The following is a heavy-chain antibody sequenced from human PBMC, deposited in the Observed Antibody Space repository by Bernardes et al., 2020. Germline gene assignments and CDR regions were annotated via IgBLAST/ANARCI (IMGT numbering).Heavy chain of an antibody. V-gene: IGHV1-18*01. Sequence: ASVKVSCKASGYIFTSYGFSWVRQAPGQGLEWMGWISAYNGNTNYAQNLRGRVTMTTDTSTSTAYMELRSLRSDDTAVYYCARLDDRAYYYMDVWGKGTTVTVSS. J-gene: IGHJ6*03. D-gene: IGHD3-9*01. CDR3: ARLDDRAYYYMDV. CDR2: ISAYNGNT. CDR1: GYIFTSYG.